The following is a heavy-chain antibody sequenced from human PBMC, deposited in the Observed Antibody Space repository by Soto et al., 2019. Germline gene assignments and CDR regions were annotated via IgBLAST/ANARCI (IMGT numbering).Heavy chain of an antibody. CDR1: GGTFSSYA. J-gene: IGHJ6*02. Sequence: SVKVSCKASGGTFSSYAISWVRQAPGQGLEWMGGIIPIFGTANYAQKFQGRVTITADKSTSTAYMELSSLRSEDTAVYYCARGETNSGYEYWYGMDFWGQGTTVTV. CDR3: ARGETNSGYEYWYGMDF. CDR2: IIPIFGTA. D-gene: IGHD5-12*01. V-gene: IGHV1-69*06.